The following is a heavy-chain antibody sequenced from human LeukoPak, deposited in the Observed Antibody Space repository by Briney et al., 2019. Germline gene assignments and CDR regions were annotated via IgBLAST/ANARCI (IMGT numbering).Heavy chain of an antibody. CDR3: AKGVGATRGDYYYGMDV. Sequence: GGSLRLSCAASGFTFSSYWMSWVRQAPGKGLEWVANIKQDGSEKYYVDSVRGRFTISRDNSKNTLYLQMNSLRAEDTAVYYCAKGVGATRGDYYYGMDVWGQGTTVTVSS. J-gene: IGHJ6*02. V-gene: IGHV3-7*01. CDR1: GFTFSSYW. CDR2: IKQDGSEK. D-gene: IGHD1-26*01.